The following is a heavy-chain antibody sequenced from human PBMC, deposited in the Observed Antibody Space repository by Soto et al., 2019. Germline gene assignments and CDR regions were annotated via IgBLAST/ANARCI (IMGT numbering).Heavy chain of an antibody. J-gene: IGHJ5*02. CDR3: AIDRTDSGYSTSWPHP. CDR2: IIPIFGTT. V-gene: IGHV1-69*06. Sequence: SVKVSCKASGGTFRSDAITWVRQAPGQGLEWVGRIIPIFGTTNYAQNLQGRVTISADKSTLTSYMELHSLTSDDTALYYCAIDRTDSGYSTSWPHPWCQATQVTVSS. D-gene: IGHD3-22*01. CDR1: GGTFRSDA.